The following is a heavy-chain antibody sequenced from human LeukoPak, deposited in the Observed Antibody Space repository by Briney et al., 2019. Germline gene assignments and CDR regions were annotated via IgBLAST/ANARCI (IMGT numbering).Heavy chain of an antibody. V-gene: IGHV1-46*01. D-gene: IGHD3-10*01. Sequence: ASVKVSCKASGYTFTSYYMHWVRQAPGQGLEWMGIINPSGGSTSYAQKFQGRVTMTRDTSTSTVYMELSSLRSDDTAVYYCARDRGFYYGSGNHYFDYWGQGTLVTVSS. CDR3: ARDRGFYYGSGNHYFDY. CDR2: INPSGGST. J-gene: IGHJ4*02. CDR1: GYTFTSYY.